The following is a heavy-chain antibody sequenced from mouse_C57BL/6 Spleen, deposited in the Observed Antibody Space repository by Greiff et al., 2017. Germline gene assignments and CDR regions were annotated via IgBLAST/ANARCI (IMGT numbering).Heavy chain of an antibody. CDR3: AREDGYYGFSFAY. CDR1: GFTFSSYA. V-gene: IGHV5-4*01. CDR2: ISDGGSYT. Sequence: VESGGGLVKPGGSLKLSCAASGFTFSSYAMSWVRQTPEKRLEWVATISDGGSYTYYPDNVKGRFTISRDNAKNNLYLQMSHLKSEDTAMYYCAREDGYYGFSFAYWGQGTLVTVSA. D-gene: IGHD2-3*01. J-gene: IGHJ3*01.